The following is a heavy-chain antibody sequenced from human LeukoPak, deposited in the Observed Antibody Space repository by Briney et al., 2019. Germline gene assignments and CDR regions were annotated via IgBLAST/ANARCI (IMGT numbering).Heavy chain of an antibody. V-gene: IGHV3-30*02. CDR3: AKGLVVVAATPLQFDY. J-gene: IGHJ4*02. CDR1: GFTFSSYG. CDR2: IRYDGSNK. D-gene: IGHD2-15*01. Sequence: PGGSLRLSCAASGFTFSSYGMPWVRQAPGKGLEWVAFIRYDGSNKYYADSVKGRFTISRDNSKNTLYLQMNSLRAEDTAVYYCAKGLVVVAATPLQFDYWGQGTLVTVSS.